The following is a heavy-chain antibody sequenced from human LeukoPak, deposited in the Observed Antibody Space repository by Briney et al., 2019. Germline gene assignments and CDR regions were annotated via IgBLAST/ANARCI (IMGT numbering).Heavy chain of an antibody. V-gene: IGHV4-61*02. CDR2: IYTSGIT. CDR3: ARDWKGFGDLWDNWFDP. D-gene: IGHD3-10*01. J-gene: IGHJ5*02. Sequence: SETLSLTCTVSGGSISSSSYYWSWIQQPAGKGLEWIGRIYTSGITNYNPSLKSRVTMSVDTSKNQFSLKVTSVTAADTAVYYCARDWKGFGDLWDNWFDPWGQGTLVTVSS. CDR1: GGSISSSSYY.